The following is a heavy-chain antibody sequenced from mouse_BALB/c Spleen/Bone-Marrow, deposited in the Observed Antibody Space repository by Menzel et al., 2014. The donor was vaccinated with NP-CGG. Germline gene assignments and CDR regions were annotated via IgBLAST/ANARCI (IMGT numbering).Heavy chain of an antibody. V-gene: IGHV7-3*02. CDR1: GFTFSDYY. Sequence: EVKLVESGGGLVQPGGSLRLSCATSGFTFSDYYMSWVRQPPGKALEWLGFIRNKAKGYTTEYIPSVKGRFTISRDNSQSMLYLQINPLRAEDSATYYCARDRNNDIHWYLDVWGAGTPVTVSS. J-gene: IGHJ1*01. D-gene: IGHD2-12*01. CDR3: ARDRNNDIHWYLDV. CDR2: IRNKAKGYTT.